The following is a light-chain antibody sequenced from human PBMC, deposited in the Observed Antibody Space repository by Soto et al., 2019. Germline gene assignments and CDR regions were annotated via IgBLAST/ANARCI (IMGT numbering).Light chain of an antibody. CDR2: RIF. CDR3: QQYGSSTGLT. CDR1: QSVSGY. V-gene: IGKV3-20*01. J-gene: IGKJ4*01. Sequence: EIVMTQSPGTVSVFPGETVTLSCRASQSVSGYLDWIHQKPGQAPRLVLLRIFTRATGIPDRFSGSGSGTDFTLTISRLEPEDFAVYYCQQYGSSTGLTLGGGTKVDIK.